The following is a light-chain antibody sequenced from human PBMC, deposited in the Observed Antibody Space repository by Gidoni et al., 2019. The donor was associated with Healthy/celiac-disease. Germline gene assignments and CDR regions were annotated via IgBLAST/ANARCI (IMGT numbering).Light chain of an antibody. CDR2: AAS. Sequence: EIALTQSPASPSLSPGERATLSCRASQRVSSYLAWYQQKPGQAPRLLIYAASNRATGIPARFSGSGSGTDFTLTISSLEPEDFAVYYCQQRSNSPPHTFGQGTKLEIK. J-gene: IGKJ2*01. CDR3: QQRSNSPPHT. CDR1: QRVSSY. V-gene: IGKV3-11*01.